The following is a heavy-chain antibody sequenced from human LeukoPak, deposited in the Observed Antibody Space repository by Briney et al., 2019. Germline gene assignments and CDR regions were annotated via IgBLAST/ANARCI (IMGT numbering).Heavy chain of an antibody. D-gene: IGHD3-9*01. CDR3: ARFGSIILTGYPKVRAFDY. Sequence: SETLSLTCTVSGDSISSTNYYWGWIGQPPGKGLEWIGSIYYSGSTYYNPSLKSRVTISIDTSKNQFSLKLSSVTAADTAVYYCARFGSIILTGYPKVRAFDYWGQGTLVTVSS. CDR2: IYYSGST. V-gene: IGHV4-39*07. CDR1: GDSISSTNYY. J-gene: IGHJ4*02.